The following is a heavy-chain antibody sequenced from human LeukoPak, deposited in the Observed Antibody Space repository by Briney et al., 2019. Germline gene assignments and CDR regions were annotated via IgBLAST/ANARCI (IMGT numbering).Heavy chain of an antibody. D-gene: IGHD3-22*01. CDR2: IRTKAYGGTT. Sequence: GGSLGLSCAASGFTFSSYAMSWVRQAPGTGLEWVGFIRTKAYGGTTEYAASVKGRFTISRDGSKSIAYLQMNSLKTEDTAVYYCTRTYYDSSGYLFDYWGQGTLVTVSS. J-gene: IGHJ4*02. CDR1: GFTFSSYA. CDR3: TRTYYDSSGYLFDY. V-gene: IGHV3-49*04.